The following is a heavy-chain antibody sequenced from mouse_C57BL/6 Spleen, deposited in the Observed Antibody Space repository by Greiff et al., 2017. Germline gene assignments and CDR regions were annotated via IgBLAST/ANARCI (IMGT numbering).Heavy chain of an antibody. CDR2: IYPGSGST. V-gene: IGHV1-55*01. J-gene: IGHJ3*01. Sequence: QVQLQQPGAELVKPGASVKMSCKASGYTFTSYWITWVQQRPGQGLEWIGDIYPGSGSTNYNEKFKSKATLTVDTSSSTAYMQLSSLTSEDSAVYYWARYKGNCAWFAYWGQGTLVTVSA. CDR3: ARYKGNCAWFAY. D-gene: IGHD2-1*01. CDR1: GYTFTSYW.